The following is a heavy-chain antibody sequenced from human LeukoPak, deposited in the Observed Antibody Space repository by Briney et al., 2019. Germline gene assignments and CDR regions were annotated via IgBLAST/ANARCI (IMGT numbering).Heavy chain of an antibody. Sequence: GSLSLSCAASGFTLSSYWMSWIRQPPGKGLEWIGYIYYSGSTNYNPSLKSRVTISVDTSKNQFSLKLSSVTAADTAVYYCARELATVTPYYYYGMDAWGQGTTVTVSS. CDR2: IYYSGST. D-gene: IGHD4-17*01. J-gene: IGHJ6*02. V-gene: IGHV4-59*01. CDR3: ARELATVTPYYYYGMDA. CDR1: GFTLSSYW.